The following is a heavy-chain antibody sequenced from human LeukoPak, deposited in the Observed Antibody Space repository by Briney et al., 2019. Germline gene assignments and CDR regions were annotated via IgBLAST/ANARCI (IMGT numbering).Heavy chain of an antibody. CDR1: GGSISSSSYY. V-gene: IGHV4-39*07. CDR2: FYYTGNT. D-gene: IGHD5-18*01. J-gene: IGHJ4*02. CDR3: ARAGDTAMVFDY. Sequence: SETLSLTCTVSGGSISSSSYYWGWIRQPPGKGLEWIGSFYYTGNTYSNPSLKSRVTISVDTSKNQFSLKLSSVTAADTAVYYCARAGDTAMVFDYWGQGTLVTVSS.